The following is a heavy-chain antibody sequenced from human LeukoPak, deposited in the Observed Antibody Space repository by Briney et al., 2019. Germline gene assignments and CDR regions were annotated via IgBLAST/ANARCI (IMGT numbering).Heavy chain of an antibody. Sequence: SETLSLTCTVSSASVMSYYWSWIRQPPGKGLEWIGYISTTGSTNYNASLQSRVAISVDTSKNQFSLNLSSVTAADTAVYYCARGLKYYYGSGRKLDYWGQGTLVTVSS. CDR1: SASVMSYY. J-gene: IGHJ4*02. CDR3: ARGLKYYYGSGRKLDY. V-gene: IGHV4-4*08. D-gene: IGHD3-10*01. CDR2: ISTTGST.